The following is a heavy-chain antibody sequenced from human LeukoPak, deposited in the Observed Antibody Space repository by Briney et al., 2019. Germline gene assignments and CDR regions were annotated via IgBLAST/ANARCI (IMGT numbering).Heavy chain of an antibody. CDR3: ARATGTWGHDGFDI. CDR1: GYTFMSHG. Sequence: ASVTVSCKAYGYTFMSHGISWVRQAPGQGLEWMGWISGSSSNTNYAQRLQGRVTMTTDTSTTTAYVELRSLRSDDTAVYYCARATGTWGHDGFDIWGQGTMVTVSS. D-gene: IGHD3-16*01. J-gene: IGHJ3*02. CDR2: ISGSSSNT. V-gene: IGHV1-18*01.